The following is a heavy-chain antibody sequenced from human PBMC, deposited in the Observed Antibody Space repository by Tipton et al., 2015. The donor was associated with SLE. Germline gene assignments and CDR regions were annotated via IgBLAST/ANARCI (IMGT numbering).Heavy chain of an antibody. CDR1: GVSVSSGGNF. Sequence: TLSLTCTVSGVSVSSGGNFWSWIRQHPGKGLEWIGDISNTGSTSYTPSLKSRIIISVDKSKNQFSLKLSSVTAADTAVYYCARVPLYYYYYMDVWGKGTTVTVSS. V-gene: IGHV4-31*03. CDR3: ARVPLYYYYYMDV. CDR2: ISNTGST. J-gene: IGHJ6*03.